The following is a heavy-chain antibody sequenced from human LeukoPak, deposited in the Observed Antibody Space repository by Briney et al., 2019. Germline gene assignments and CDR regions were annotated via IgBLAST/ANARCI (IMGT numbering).Heavy chain of an antibody. CDR3: ATYSSLNRREFQY. Sequence: GGSLRLSCAASGFTFSSYGMHWVRQAPGKGLEWVAFIRYDGSHKYYADSVKGRFTISRDNSKNTLYLQMNSLRAEDTAVYYCATYSSLNRREFQYWGQGTLLTVSS. CDR2: IRYDGSHK. J-gene: IGHJ1*01. CDR1: GFTFSSYG. V-gene: IGHV3-30*02. D-gene: IGHD3-22*01.